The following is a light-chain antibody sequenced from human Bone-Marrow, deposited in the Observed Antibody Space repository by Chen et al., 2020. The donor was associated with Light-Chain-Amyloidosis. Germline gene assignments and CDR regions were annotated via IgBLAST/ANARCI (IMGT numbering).Light chain of an antibody. Sequence: QAVVTQEPSLTVSPGGTVTLTCGSSTGAVTSGHYPYWFQQKPGQAPRTLIYETSNKHSWTPARCSGSLLGGKAALTLAGAQPEDEAEYYCLLSYSGGWVFGGGTKLTVL. CDR3: LLSYSGGWV. CDR1: TGAVTSGHY. V-gene: IGLV7-46*01. CDR2: ETS. J-gene: IGLJ3*02.